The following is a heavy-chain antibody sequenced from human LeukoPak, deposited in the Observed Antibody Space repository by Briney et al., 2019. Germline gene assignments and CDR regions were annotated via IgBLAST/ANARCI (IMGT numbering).Heavy chain of an antibody. D-gene: IGHD3-22*01. CDR3: ARDVYNRGMIVVAAEY. V-gene: IGHV1-69*13. J-gene: IGHJ4*02. CDR2: IIPIFGKA. Sequence: ASVKVSCKASGRTFTSYAISWVRQAPGQGLEWMGGIIPIFGKAKYAQKLQGRVTITGDESTRTTYMELPSLKSEDRAVYYCARDVYNRGMIVVAAEYWGQGTLVTVSS. CDR1: GRTFTSYA.